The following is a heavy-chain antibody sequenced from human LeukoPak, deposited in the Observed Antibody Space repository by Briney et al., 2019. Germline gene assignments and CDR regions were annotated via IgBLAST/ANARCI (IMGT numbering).Heavy chain of an antibody. J-gene: IGHJ6*02. CDR3: ARGGSSDYYFDYSTLDI. Sequence: ASVKVSCKASGYTFTGYYMHWVRQAPGQGLGWMGWINPNSGGTNYAQKFQGRVTLTRDTSISTAYMELKSLRSDDTAIYYCARGGSSDYYFDYSTLDIWGQGTPVTVSS. CDR1: GYTFTGYY. CDR2: INPNSGGT. V-gene: IGHV1-2*02. D-gene: IGHD3-9*01.